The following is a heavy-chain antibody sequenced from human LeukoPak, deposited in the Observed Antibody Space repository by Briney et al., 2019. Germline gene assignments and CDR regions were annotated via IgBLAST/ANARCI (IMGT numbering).Heavy chain of an antibody. CDR3: STTYYYDSSEGY. CDR1: GFTFSNAW. J-gene: IGHJ4*02. V-gene: IGHV3-15*07. CDR2: IKSKTDGGTT. Sequence: GGSLRLSCAASGFTFSNAWMNWVRQAPGKGLEWVGRIKSKTDGGTTDYAAPVKGRFTISRDDSKNTLYLQMNSLKAEDTAVYYCSTTYYYDSSEGYWGQGTLVTVSS. D-gene: IGHD3-22*01.